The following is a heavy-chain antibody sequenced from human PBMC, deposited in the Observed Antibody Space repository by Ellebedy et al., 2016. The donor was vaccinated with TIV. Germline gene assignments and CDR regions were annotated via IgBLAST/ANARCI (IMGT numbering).Heavy chain of an antibody. CDR1: GFTFSSYS. D-gene: IGHD5-18*01. J-gene: IGHJ4*02. V-gene: IGHV3-21*04. CDR3: AKGYSYGITYYFDS. Sequence: GESLKISCAASGFTFSSYSMNWVRQAPGKGLEWVSSISSSSYIYYADSVKGRFTISRDSAKNSLYLQMNSLRAEDTALYYCAKGYSYGITYYFDSWGPGTLVTVSS. CDR2: ISSSSYI.